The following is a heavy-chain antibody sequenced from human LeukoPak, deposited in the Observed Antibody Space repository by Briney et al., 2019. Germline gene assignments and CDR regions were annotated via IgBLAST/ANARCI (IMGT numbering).Heavy chain of an antibody. V-gene: IGHV1-18*01. Sequence: GASVKVSCKASGYTFTSYDINWVRQAPGQGLEWMGWISAYNGNTNYAQKLQGRVTMTTDTSTSTAYMELRSLRSDDTAVYYCARTNGPPPHPYYYYGMDVWGQGTTVTVSS. CDR1: GYTFTSYD. D-gene: IGHD2-8*01. CDR3: ARTNGPPPHPYYYYGMDV. CDR2: ISAYNGNT. J-gene: IGHJ6*02.